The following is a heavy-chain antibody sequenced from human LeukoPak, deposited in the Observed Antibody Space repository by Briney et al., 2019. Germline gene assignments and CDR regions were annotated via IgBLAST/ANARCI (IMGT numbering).Heavy chain of an antibody. Sequence: GGSLRLSCAASGFTFSSYAMHGVRQAPGKGLEYVAAISTNGDSTYYANSVKGRFTISRDNSKNTLYLQMGSLRVEDMAVYYCARWGSTSCYDYWGQGTLVTVSS. J-gene: IGHJ4*02. CDR1: GFTFSSYA. D-gene: IGHD2-2*01. CDR2: ISTNGDST. CDR3: ARWGSTSCYDY. V-gene: IGHV3-64*01.